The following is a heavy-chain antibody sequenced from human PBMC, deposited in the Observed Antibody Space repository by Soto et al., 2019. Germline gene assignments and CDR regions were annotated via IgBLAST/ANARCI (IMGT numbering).Heavy chain of an antibody. CDR3: ARVSYDILTGYYRPFDY. D-gene: IGHD3-9*01. J-gene: IGHJ4*02. Sequence: SETLSLTCAVYGGSFSGYYWSWIRQPPGKGLEWIVEINHSGSTNYNPSLKSRVTISVDTSKNQFSLKLSSVTAADTAVYYCARVSYDILTGYYRPFDYWGQGTLVTVSS. CDR2: INHSGST. CDR1: GGSFSGYY. V-gene: IGHV4-34*01.